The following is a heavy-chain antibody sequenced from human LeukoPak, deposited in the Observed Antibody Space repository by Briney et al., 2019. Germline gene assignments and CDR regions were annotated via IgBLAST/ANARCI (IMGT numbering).Heavy chain of an antibody. CDR2: IYSGGST. CDR3: ARDSFGDGYIVTG. J-gene: IGHJ4*02. Sequence: GGSLRLSCAASGFTVSSNYMSWVRQAPGKGLEWVSVIYSGGSTYYADSVKGRFTISRDNSKNTLYLQMNSLRAEDTAVYYCARDSFGDGYIVTGWGQGTLVTVSS. D-gene: IGHD5-24*01. V-gene: IGHV3-66*02. CDR1: GFTVSSNY.